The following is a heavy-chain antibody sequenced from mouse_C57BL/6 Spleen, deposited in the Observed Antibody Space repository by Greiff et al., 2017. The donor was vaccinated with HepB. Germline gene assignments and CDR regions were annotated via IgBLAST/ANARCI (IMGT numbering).Heavy chain of an antibody. J-gene: IGHJ1*03. Sequence: VQLQQPGPELVKPGASVKLSCKASGYTFTSYWMHWVKQRPGQGLEWIGNINPSNGGTNYNEKFKSKATLTVDKSSSTAYMQLSSLTSEDSAVYYCAREGAGKENWYFDVWGTGTTVTVSS. CDR1: GYTFTSYW. CDR2: INPSNGGT. V-gene: IGHV1-53*01. D-gene: IGHD3-3*01. CDR3: AREGAGKENWYFDV.